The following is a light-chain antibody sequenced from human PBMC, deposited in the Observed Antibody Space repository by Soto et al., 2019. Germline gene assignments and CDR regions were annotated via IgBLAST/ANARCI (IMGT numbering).Light chain of an antibody. V-gene: IGKV1-5*01. CDR1: QSIARG. CDR2: DAS. Sequence: DIQMTQSPSTLSASIGDRVTITCRASQSIARGLAWYQQKPGKAPRLLIYDASSLESGVPLRFSGNGSGTEFTLTISSLQPHDFATYYCQQYNLYWTFGQGTKVDIK. J-gene: IGKJ1*01. CDR3: QQYNLYWT.